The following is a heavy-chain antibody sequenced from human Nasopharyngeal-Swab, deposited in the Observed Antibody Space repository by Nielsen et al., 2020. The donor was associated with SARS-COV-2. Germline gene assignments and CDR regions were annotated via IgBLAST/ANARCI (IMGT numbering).Heavy chain of an antibody. CDR3: ARSKKAPFDY. V-gene: IGHV4-34*01. CDR2: INHSGST. J-gene: IGHJ4*02. Sequence: RQAPGKGLEWIGGINHSGSTNYNPSLKSRVTISADTSKNQFSLKLSSVTAADTAVYYCARSKKAPFDYWGQGTLVTVSS.